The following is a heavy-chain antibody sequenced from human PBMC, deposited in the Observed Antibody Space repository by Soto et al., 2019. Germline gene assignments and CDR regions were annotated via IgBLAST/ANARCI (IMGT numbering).Heavy chain of an antibody. J-gene: IGHJ4*02. CDR2: ISGSGGST. Sequence: EVQLLESGGGLIQPGGSLRLSCAAFGFTFSSYAVTWVRQAPGKGLEWVSVISGSGGSTYYADSVKGRFTISRDNSKNTLHLQMNSLRAEDTAVYYCAKIGVGGADYWGQGTLVTVSS. D-gene: IGHD2-8*01. CDR3: AKIGVGGADY. V-gene: IGHV3-23*01. CDR1: GFTFSSYA.